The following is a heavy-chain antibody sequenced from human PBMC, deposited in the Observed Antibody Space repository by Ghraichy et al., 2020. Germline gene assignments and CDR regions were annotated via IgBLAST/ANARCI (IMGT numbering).Heavy chain of an antibody. Sequence: GGSLRLSCAASGFTFSNAWMSWVRQAPGKGLEWVGRIKSKTDGGTTDYAAPVKGRFTISRDDSKNTLYLQMNSLKTEDTAVYYCTTGYYYDSSGYYLFDYWGQGTLVTVSS. V-gene: IGHV3-15*01. CDR3: TTGYYYDSSGYYLFDY. J-gene: IGHJ4*02. D-gene: IGHD3-22*01. CDR2: IKSKTDGGTT. CDR1: GFTFSNAW.